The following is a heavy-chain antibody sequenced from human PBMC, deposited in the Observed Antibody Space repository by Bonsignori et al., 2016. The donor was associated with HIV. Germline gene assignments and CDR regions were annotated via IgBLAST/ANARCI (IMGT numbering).Heavy chain of an antibody. CDR3: ASPRHQSYGSGRANFDS. CDR2: ISGGGGHT. J-gene: IGHJ4*02. Sequence: WIRQPPGKGLEWVSGISGGGGHTYYADSVKGRFTISRDNSKNTLSLQMNSLRVEDTAIYYCASPRHQSYGSGRANFDSWGQGTLVTVSS. D-gene: IGHD3-10*01. V-gene: IGHV3-23*01.